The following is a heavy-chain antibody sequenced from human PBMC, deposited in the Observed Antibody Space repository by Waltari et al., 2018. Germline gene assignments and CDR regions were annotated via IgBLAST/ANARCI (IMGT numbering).Heavy chain of an antibody. V-gene: IGHV4-61*02. CDR3: ARSGDCGGDCFDY. CDR1: GGSISSGSYY. D-gene: IGHD2-21*01. Sequence: QVQLQESGPGLVKPSQTLSLPCPVSGGSISSGSYYWSWIRQPAGKGLEWIGRIYTSGSTNYNPSLKSRVTISVDTSKNQFSLKLSSVTAADTAVYYCARSGDCGGDCFDYWGQGTLVTVSS. CDR2: IYTSGST. J-gene: IGHJ4*02.